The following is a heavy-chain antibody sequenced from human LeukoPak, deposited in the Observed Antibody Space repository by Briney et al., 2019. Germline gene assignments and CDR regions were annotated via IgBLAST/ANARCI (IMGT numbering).Heavy chain of an antibody. CDR1: GGTFSSYA. V-gene: IGHV1-69*13. J-gene: IGHJ4*02. D-gene: IGHD2-15*01. CDR3: ARGVVDPYYFDY. Sequence: RALVNVSCKASGGTFSSYAISWVRQAPGQGLEWMGGIIPIFGTANYAQKFQGRVTITADESTSTAYMELSSLRSEDTAVYYCARGVVDPYYFDYWGQGTLVTVSS. CDR2: IIPIFGTA.